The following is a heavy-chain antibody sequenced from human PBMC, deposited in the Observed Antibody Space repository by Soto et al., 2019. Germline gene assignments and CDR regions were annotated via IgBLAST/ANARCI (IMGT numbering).Heavy chain of an antibody. V-gene: IGHV4-59*01. CDR1: GGSISSYY. D-gene: IGHD4-17*01. J-gene: IGHJ6*03. CDR3: ARVTTGMLGDYYMDV. Sequence: SETLSLTCTVSGGSISSYYWSWIRQPPGKGLEWIGYIYYSGSTNYNPSLKSRVTMSVDTSKNQFSLKLSSVTAADTAVYYCARVTTGMLGDYYMDVWGKGTTVTVSS. CDR2: IYYSGST.